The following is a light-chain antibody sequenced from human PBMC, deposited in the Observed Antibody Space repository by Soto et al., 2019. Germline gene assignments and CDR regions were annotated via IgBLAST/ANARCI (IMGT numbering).Light chain of an antibody. Sequence: QSVLTQPASVSGSPGQSITISCTGTSSDVGSYNLVSWYQQHPGKAPKLMIYEGSKRPSGVSNRFSGSKSGNTASLTISGLQADDEADYYCCSYAGSSTPYVFETGTKVTVL. CDR1: SSDVGSYNL. CDR2: EGS. CDR3: CSYAGSSTPYV. J-gene: IGLJ1*01. V-gene: IGLV2-23*01.